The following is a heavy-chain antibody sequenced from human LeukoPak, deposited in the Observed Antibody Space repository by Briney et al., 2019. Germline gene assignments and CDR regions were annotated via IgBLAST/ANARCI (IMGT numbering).Heavy chain of an antibody. CDR2: ISGSGGST. V-gene: IGHV3-23*01. CDR1: GFTFSSYA. Sequence: GGSLRLSCAASGFTFSSYAMSWVRQAPGKGLEWVSAISGSGGSTYYADSVKGRFTIPRDNSKNTLYLQMNSLRAEDTAVYYCARRITMVRTNWFDPWGQGTLVTVSS. J-gene: IGHJ5*02. CDR3: ARRITMVRTNWFDP. D-gene: IGHD3-10*01.